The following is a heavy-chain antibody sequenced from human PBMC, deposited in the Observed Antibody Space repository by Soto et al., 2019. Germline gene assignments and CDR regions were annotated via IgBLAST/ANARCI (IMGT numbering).Heavy chain of an antibody. D-gene: IGHD3-3*01. CDR1: GGSISSGGYY. Sequence: SETLSLTCTVSGGSISSGGYYWSWIRQHPGKGLEWIGYIYYSGSTYYNPSLKSRVTISVDTSKNQFSLKLSSVTAADTAVYYCASTRRDLIDYWGQGTLVTVSS. V-gene: IGHV4-31*03. CDR3: ASTRRDLIDY. CDR2: IYYSGST. J-gene: IGHJ4*02.